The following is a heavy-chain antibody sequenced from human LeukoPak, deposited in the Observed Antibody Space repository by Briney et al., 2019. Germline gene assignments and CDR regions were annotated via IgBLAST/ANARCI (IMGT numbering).Heavy chain of an antibody. Sequence: ASVKVSCKASGYTFTGYYMHWVRQAPGQGLEWMGWINPNSGGTNYAQKFQGRVTMTRDTSISTAYMELSRLRSDDTAVYYCVRLSASITMVAEWGQGTLVTVSS. CDR1: GYTFTGYY. CDR3: VRLSASITMVAE. J-gene: IGHJ4*02. D-gene: IGHD3-10*01. V-gene: IGHV1-2*02. CDR2: INPNSGGT.